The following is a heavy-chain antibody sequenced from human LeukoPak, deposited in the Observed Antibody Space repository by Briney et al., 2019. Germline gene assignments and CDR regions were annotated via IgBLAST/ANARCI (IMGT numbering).Heavy chain of an antibody. CDR3: ARVRAMIPDY. V-gene: IGHV3-74*01. CDR1: GFSFSSYW. CDR2: INNDGSIT. J-gene: IGHJ4*02. D-gene: IGHD3-16*01. Sequence: GGSLRLSCAASGFSFSSYWMHWVRQAPGKGLVWVSRINNDGSITNYAESVKGRFTISRGNAKNTLYLQMNSLRAEDTAVYYCARVRAMIPDYWGQGTLVTVSS.